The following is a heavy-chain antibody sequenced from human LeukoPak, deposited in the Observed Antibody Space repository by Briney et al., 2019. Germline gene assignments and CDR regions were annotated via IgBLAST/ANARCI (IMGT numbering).Heavy chain of an antibody. CDR2: ISSSSSSI. D-gene: IGHD5-24*01. V-gene: IGHV3-48*02. CDR1: GFTFSSYS. J-gene: IGHJ4*02. Sequence: GGSLRLSRAASGFTFSSYSMSWVRQAPGKGLEWVSYISSSSSSIYYADSVKGRFTISRDNGKNSLYLQMNSLRDEDTAVYYCVMAAYWGQGALVTVSS. CDR3: VMAAY.